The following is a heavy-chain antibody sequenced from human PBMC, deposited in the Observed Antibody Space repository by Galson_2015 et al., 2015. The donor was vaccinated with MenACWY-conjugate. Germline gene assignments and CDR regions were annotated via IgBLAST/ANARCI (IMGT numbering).Heavy chain of an antibody. CDR1: GGTFSRYP. CDR3: ARDGPGGHDYLAY. CDR2: IIAIFGAA. D-gene: IGHD3-3*01. J-gene: IGHJ4*03. V-gene: IGHV1-69*13. Sequence: SVKVSCKVSGGTFSRYPISRVRQAPGRGLEWMGGIIAIFGAANYAQKFRNRVTVTAEESTRKAYMEVSSLTSEDTAGYYCARDGPGGHDYLAYWGHGTLVTVSS.